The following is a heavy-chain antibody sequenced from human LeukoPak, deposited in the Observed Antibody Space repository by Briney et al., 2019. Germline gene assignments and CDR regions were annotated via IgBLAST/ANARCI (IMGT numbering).Heavy chain of an antibody. J-gene: IGHJ4*02. V-gene: IGHV3-23*01. CDR2: ISAGGDST. Sequence: GGSLRLSCSASGFTFSTYAINWVRQAPGKGLEWVSAISAGGDSTLYADSVKGRFTISRDNSRNTLYLQMSNLRVEDTALYYCASWVYYYDFWGQGTLLTVSS. D-gene: IGHD3-16*01. CDR3: ASWVYYYDF. CDR1: GFTFSTYA.